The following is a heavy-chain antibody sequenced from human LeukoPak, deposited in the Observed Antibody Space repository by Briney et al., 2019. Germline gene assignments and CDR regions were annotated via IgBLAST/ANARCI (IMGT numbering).Heavy chain of an antibody. V-gene: IGHV3-30*02. CDR3: AKAAYILTGYYHFDY. J-gene: IGHJ4*02. CDR1: GFTFSSYG. CDR2: IRYDGSNK. D-gene: IGHD3-9*01. Sequence: GGSLRLSCAASGFTFSSYGMHWVRQAPGKGLEWVAFIRYDGSNKFYADSVRGRFTISRDNSKNTLYLQMNSLRAEDTALYYCAKAAYILTGYYHFDYWGQETLVTVSS.